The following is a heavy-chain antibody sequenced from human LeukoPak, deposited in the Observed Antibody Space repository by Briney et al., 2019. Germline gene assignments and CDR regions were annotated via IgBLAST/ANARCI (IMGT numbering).Heavy chain of an antibody. V-gene: IGHV3-48*01. Sequence: GGSLRLSCAASGFSFSSYTMNWVRQAPGKGLEWISYISGTGSTKYYADSVKGRFTISRDNSKNTLYLQMNSLRAEDTAVYYCARGAGTGSDYYFDYWGQGTLVTVSS. CDR1: GFSFSSYT. J-gene: IGHJ4*02. D-gene: IGHD6-13*01. CDR3: ARGAGTGSDYYFDY. CDR2: ISGTGSTK.